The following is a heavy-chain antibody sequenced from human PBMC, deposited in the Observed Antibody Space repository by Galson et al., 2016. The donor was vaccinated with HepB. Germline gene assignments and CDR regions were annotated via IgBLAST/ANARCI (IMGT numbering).Heavy chain of an antibody. D-gene: IGHD6-19*01. J-gene: IGHJ5*02. CDR3: ARDVGGKAVAHTVGWFDP. Sequence: SLRLSCAASGFTFNFHGMHWVRQAPGKGLEWVAVIWYDGSTKYYADSVEGRFTISRDNSKNTLYLQMNRLRAEDTAVYYCARDVGGKAVAHTVGWFDPWGQGTLVTVSS. CDR1: GFTFNFHG. CDR2: IWYDGSTK. V-gene: IGHV3-33*01.